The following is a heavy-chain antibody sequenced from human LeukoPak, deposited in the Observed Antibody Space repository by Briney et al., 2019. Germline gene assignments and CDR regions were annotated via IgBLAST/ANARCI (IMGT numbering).Heavy chain of an antibody. Sequence: GGSLRLSCAASGFTFSNSWMHWVRQGPGKGPVWVSRIKSDGSYITYVDSVKGRFIISRDNAENTLYLQMNSLRVDDTAVYYCATGDSGWYNYWGQGTLVTVSA. D-gene: IGHD6-19*01. CDR1: GFTFSNSW. J-gene: IGHJ4*02. CDR2: IKSDGSYI. CDR3: ATGDSGWYNY. V-gene: IGHV3-74*03.